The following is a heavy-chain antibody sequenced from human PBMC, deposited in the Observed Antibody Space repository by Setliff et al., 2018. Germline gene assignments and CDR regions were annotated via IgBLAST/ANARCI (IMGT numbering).Heavy chain of an antibody. Sequence: ASVKVSCKASGYTFTSYYMHWVRQAPGQGLEWMGIINPSGGSTSYAQKFQGRVTMTRDTSTSPVYMELSSLRSEDTAVYYCARDKYGSGSYYKGYFDYWGQGTLVTVSS. CDR1: GYTFTSYY. J-gene: IGHJ4*02. D-gene: IGHD3-10*01. CDR2: INPSGGST. CDR3: ARDKYGSGSYYKGYFDY. V-gene: IGHV1-46*01.